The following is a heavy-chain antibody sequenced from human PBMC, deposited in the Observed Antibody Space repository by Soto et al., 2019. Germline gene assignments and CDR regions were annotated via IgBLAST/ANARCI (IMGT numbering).Heavy chain of an antibody. D-gene: IGHD3-22*01. CDR2: TYYRSKWNT. Sequence: PSQTLSLPCAISGDNFSSNSAAWTWIRQTPSRGLEWLGRTYYRSKWNTDYAVSVNSRITISPDTSKIQFSLQLKSVTPEYTGVYYGARDYYESGGYFDCWGQGNLVTVSS. CDR1: GDNFSSNSAA. J-gene: IGHJ4*02. CDR3: ARDYYESGGYFDC. V-gene: IGHV6-1*01.